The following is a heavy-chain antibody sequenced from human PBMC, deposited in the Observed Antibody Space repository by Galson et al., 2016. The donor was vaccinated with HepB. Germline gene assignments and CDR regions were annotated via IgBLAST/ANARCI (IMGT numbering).Heavy chain of an antibody. Sequence: SETLSLTCAVYGGSFSGYYWSWISQPPGKGLEWIGEINHSGRTNYNPSLKSRVTISVDTSKNQFSLTLSSVTAADTAVYYWSGSYSESYHYFDYWGQGTLVTVSA. CDR2: INHSGRT. J-gene: IGHJ4*02. D-gene: IGHD1-26*01. CDR1: GGSFSGYY. V-gene: IGHV4-34*01. CDR3: SGSYSESYHYFDY.